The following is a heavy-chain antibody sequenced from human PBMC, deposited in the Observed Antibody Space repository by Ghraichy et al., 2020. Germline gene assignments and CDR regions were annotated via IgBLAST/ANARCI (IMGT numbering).Heavy chain of an antibody. CDR1: GFTFSDRA. CDR3: AKGGRTYSFDY. Sequence: PCAASGFTFSDRAMSWVRQAPGKGLEWVSTITSSGGTTYSADSVKGRFTISRDNSKNTLFLQMNSLRVEDTAIYYCAKGGRTYSFDYWGQGTLVTVSS. D-gene: IGHD3-16*01. V-gene: IGHV3-23*01. CDR2: ITSSGGTT. J-gene: IGHJ4*02.